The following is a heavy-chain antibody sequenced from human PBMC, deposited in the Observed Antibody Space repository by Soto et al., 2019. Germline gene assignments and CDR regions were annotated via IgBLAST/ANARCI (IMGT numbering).Heavy chain of an antibody. Sequence: QVQLQESGPGLVKPSQTLSLTCTVSGGSISSGDYYWSWIRQPPGKGLEWIGHIYYSGSTDYNPSLKSRVTISVDTSKNQFPLKLRSVTAADTAVYGCASNRYGYTFYDYWGQGTLVTVSS. CDR1: GGSISSGDYY. CDR2: IYYSGST. CDR3: ASNRYGYTFYDY. J-gene: IGHJ4*02. D-gene: IGHD5-18*01. V-gene: IGHV4-30-4*01.